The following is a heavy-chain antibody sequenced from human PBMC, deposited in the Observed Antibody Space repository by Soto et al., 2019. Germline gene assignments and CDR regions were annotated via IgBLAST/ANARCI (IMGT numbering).Heavy chain of an antibody. V-gene: IGHV4-31*03. Sequence: QLQLQESGPGLVKPSQTLSLTCTVSRGSINIGGYYWSWIRQHPGKGLEWIGYIYYSGNTYYNPSVKSRLTLSIDTSKNQFSLELNSVTAADTAVYYCARSVTFGWFEPWGQGTLVTVSS. CDR2: IYYSGNT. CDR1: RGSINIGGYY. CDR3: ARSVTFGWFEP. D-gene: IGHD3-16*01. J-gene: IGHJ5*02.